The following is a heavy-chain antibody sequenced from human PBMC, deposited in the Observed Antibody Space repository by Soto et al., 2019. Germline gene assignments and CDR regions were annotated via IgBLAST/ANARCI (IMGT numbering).Heavy chain of an antibody. CDR2: VAAGGGHT. D-gene: IGHD3-16*02. CDR1: GFSFDKYA. J-gene: IGHJ4*02. CDR3: ARRTSFLGAFDY. V-gene: IGHV3-23*01. Sequence: GGSLRLSCVASGFSFDKYAMAWVRQAPGKGLEWVSHVAAGGGHTYYAESVKGRFTISRDNSKNTLFLQINTLRADDTAIYFCARRTSFLGAFDYWGQGVLVTVSS.